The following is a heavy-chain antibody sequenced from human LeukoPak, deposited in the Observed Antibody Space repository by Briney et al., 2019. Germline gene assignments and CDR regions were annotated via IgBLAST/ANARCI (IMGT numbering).Heavy chain of an antibody. V-gene: IGHV1-69*01. CDR1: GGTLSSFA. J-gene: IGHJ3*02. CDR3: ARQYYDYVWGSYRPVGAFDI. D-gene: IGHD3-16*02. CDR2: IIPIFGTA. Sequence: GSSVKVSCKASGGTLSSFAISWVRQAPGQGLEWMGGIIPIFGTANCAQKFQGRVAITADESTNTAYKELSSLRSEDTAVYYCARQYYDYVWGSYRPVGAFDIWGQGTMVTVSS.